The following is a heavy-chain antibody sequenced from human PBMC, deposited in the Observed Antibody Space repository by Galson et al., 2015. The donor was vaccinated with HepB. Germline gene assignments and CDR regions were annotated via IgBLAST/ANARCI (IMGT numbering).Heavy chain of an antibody. CDR2: ISYDGSNK. CDR3: ADDYSNYG. V-gene: IGHV3-30*18. J-gene: IGHJ4*02. D-gene: IGHD4-11*01. Sequence: SLRLSCAASGFTFSSYGMHWVRQAPGRGLEWVAVISYDGSNKYYADSVKGRFTISRDNSKNTLYLQMNSLRAEDTAVYYCADDYSNYGWGQGTLVTVSS. CDR1: GFTFSSYG.